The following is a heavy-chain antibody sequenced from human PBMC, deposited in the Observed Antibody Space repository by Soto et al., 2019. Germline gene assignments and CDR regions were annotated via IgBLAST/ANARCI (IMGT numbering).Heavy chain of an antibody. V-gene: IGHV5-51*01. CDR1: GYRFTTYW. CDR2: IYPGDSDT. CDR3: ARNHWFDP. J-gene: IGHJ5*02. Sequence: ISCRASGYRFTTYWLGWVRQMPGKGLEWMGIIYPGDSDTRYSPSFQGQVTISADKSISTAYLQWSSLKASDTAIYYCARNHWFDPWGQGTLVTVSS.